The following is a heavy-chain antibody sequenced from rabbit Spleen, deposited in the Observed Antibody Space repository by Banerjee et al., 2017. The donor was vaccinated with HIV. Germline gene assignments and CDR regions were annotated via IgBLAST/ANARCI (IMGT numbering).Heavy chain of an antibody. J-gene: IGHJ4*01. D-gene: IGHD4-1*01. CDR3: ARDLAGAIGWNFYL. CDR2: INAATGKP. Sequence: QEQLEESGGGLVKPEGSLTLTCKASGFSFSDRDVMCWVRQAPGKGLEWIGCINAATGKPVYATWAKGRFTISRTSSTTVTLQMTSLTAADTATYFCARDLAGAIGWNFYLWGQGTLVTVS. CDR1: GFSFSDRDV. V-gene: IGHV1S45*01.